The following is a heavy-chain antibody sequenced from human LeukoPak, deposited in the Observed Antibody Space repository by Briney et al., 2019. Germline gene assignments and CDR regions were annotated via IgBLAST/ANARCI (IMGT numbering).Heavy chain of an antibody. D-gene: IGHD3-22*01. Sequence: ASVKVSCKASGYTFTTYYMHWVRQAPGQGLEWMGIINPSGGSTSNAQKFQGGVTMTRDTSTSTVYMELSSLRSEDTAVYYCARDWVDSSGYYSDFDYWGQGTLVTVSS. CDR2: INPSGGST. V-gene: IGHV1-46*01. J-gene: IGHJ4*02. CDR1: GYTFTTYY. CDR3: ARDWVDSSGYYSDFDY.